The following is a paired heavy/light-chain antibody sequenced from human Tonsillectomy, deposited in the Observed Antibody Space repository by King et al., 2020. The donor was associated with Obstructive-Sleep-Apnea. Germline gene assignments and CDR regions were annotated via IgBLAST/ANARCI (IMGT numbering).Heavy chain of an antibody. Sequence: EVQLLESGGGLVQPGGSLRLSCAASGFTFTNYAMDWVRQGPGKGLEWVSAINADKTYYTKSVKGRFTISRDNSKNTLYLQMNSLRAEDTAIYFCAREIGGSGWYTVDYWGQGTLVTVSS. CDR3: AREIGGSGWYTVDY. CDR1: GFTFTNYA. D-gene: IGHD6-19*01. V-gene: IGHV3-23*01. J-gene: IGHJ4*02. CDR2: INADKT.
Light chain of an antibody. CDR3: QTWGAASWV. CDR2: VNSDGSH. J-gene: IGLJ3*02. V-gene: IGLV4-69*01. CDR1: SGHSTLA. Sequence: QLVLTQSPSASASPGASVKLTCTLSSGHSTLAIAWHQQQPEKGPRYLMKVNSDGSHTKGDGVPDRFSGSSSGAERYLTISSLQSDDEADYYCQTWGAASWVFGGGTKLTVL.